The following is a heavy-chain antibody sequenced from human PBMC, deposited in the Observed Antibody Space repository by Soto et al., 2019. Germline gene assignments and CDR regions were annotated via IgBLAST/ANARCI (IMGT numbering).Heavy chain of an antibody. CDR2: ISAYNGNT. V-gene: IGHV1-18*01. J-gene: IGHJ4*02. Sequence: QVQLVQSGAEVKKPGASVKVSCKASGYTFTSYGISWVRQAPGQGLEWMGWISAYNGNTNYAQKLQGRVTMTTDTPTSTAYMELRSVRSDDTAVYYCAREVLRYGDYPTYTDYWGQGTLVTVSS. D-gene: IGHD4-17*01. CDR1: GYTFTSYG. CDR3: AREVLRYGDYPTYTDY.